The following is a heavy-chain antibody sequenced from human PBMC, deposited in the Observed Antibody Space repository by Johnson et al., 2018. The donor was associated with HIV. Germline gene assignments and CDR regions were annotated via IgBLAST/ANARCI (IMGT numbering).Heavy chain of an antibody. V-gene: IGHV3-23*04. J-gene: IGHJ3*02. CDR2: ISGSGGST. CDR1: GFTFSSYA. D-gene: IGHD2-15*01. CDR3: ASYCSGGSCYRRSPSDAFDI. Sequence: VQLVESGGGLVQPGGSLRLSCAASGFTFSSYAMSWVRQAPGKGLEWVSAISGSGGSTYYADSVKGRFTISRDNSKNTLYLQMNSLRAEDTAVYYCASYCSGGSCYRRSPSDAFDIWGQGTMVIVSS.